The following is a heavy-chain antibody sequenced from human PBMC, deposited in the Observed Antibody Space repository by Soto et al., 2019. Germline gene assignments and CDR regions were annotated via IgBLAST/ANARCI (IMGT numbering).Heavy chain of an antibody. J-gene: IGHJ5*02. Sequence: QVQLQESGPGLVKPSGTLSLTCTVSGTSITTNDWWTWVRQPPGKGLEWIGEIHHRGNPSYNPSLRSRVTISVDNSKNQFSLTVTSLTAADTAVYYCASGVPPISSNNFLDPWGQGALVTVSS. CDR1: GTSITTNDW. D-gene: IGHD1-1*01. V-gene: IGHV4-4*02. CDR3: ASGVPPISSNNFLDP. CDR2: IHHRGNP.